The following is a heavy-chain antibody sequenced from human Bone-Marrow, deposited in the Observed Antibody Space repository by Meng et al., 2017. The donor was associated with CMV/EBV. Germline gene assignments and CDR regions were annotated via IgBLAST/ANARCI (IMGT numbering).Heavy chain of an antibody. CDR2: IYHSGST. V-gene: IGHV4-38-2*02. CDR1: GYSISSGYY. J-gene: IGHJ6*02. Sequence: SETLSLTCTVSGYSISSGYYWGWIRQPPGKGLEWIGSIYHSGSTYYNPSLKSRVTISVDTSKNQFSLKLSSVTAADTAVYYCARGSVRYYYYGMDVWGQGTTVTVSS. D-gene: IGHD3-10*01. CDR3: ARGSVRYYYYGMDV.